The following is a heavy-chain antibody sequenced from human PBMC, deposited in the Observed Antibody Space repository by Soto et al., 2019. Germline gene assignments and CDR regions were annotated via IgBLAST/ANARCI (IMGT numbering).Heavy chain of an antibody. V-gene: IGHV3-23*01. CDR3: AKDLLYGYNSGRHFDS. CDR2: IGSRGDST. D-gene: IGHD6-19*01. Sequence: EVHLLESGGGLVQPGGSLRLSCAASGFTFSSFAMSWVRQAPGKGLEWVSAIGSRGDSTYYGDSVKGRFTISRDNSKNTLYLQMNSLRAEDTAVYYCAKDLLYGYNSGRHFDSWGQGTLVTVSS. J-gene: IGHJ4*02. CDR1: GFTFSSFA.